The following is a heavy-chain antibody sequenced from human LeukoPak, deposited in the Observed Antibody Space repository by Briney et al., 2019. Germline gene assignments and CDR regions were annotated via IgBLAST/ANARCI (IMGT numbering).Heavy chain of an antibody. J-gene: IGHJ3*02. CDR3: ARSGEYSYGYDAFDI. V-gene: IGHV3-30-3*01. CDR1: GFTFSSYA. Sequence: GGSLRLSCAASGFTFSSYAMHWVRQAPGKGLEWVAVISYDGSNKYYADSVKGRFTISRDNSKDTLYLQMNSLRAEDTAVYYCARSGEYSYGYDAFDIWGQGTMVTVSS. D-gene: IGHD5-18*01. CDR2: ISYDGSNK.